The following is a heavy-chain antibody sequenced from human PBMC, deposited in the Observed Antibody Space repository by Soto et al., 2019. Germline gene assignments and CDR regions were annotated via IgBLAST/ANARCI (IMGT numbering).Heavy chain of an antibody. J-gene: IGHJ4*02. CDR1: GYTFTGYY. CDR3: ARGVGSSWYDLDY. V-gene: IGHV1-46*01. Sequence: ASVKVSCKASGYTFTGYYMHWVRQAPGQGLEWMGIINPSGGSTSYAQKFQGRVTMTRDTSTSTAYMELSRLRSDDTAVYYCARGVGSSWYDLDYWGQGTLVTVSS. CDR2: INPSGGST. D-gene: IGHD6-13*01.